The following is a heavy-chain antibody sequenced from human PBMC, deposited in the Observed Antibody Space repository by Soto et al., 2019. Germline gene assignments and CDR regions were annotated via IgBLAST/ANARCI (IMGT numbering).Heavy chain of an antibody. CDR3: ARCGVVVPAAMQPYYYYYMDV. CDR2: IWYDGSNK. CDR1: GFTFSSYG. J-gene: IGHJ6*03. V-gene: IGHV3-33*01. Sequence: SLRLSCAASGFTFSSYGMHWVRQAPGKGLEWVAVIWYDGSNKYYADSVKGRFTISRDNSENTLYLQMNSLRAEDTAVYYCARCGVVVPAAMQPYYYYYMDVWGKGTTVTVSS. D-gene: IGHD2-2*01.